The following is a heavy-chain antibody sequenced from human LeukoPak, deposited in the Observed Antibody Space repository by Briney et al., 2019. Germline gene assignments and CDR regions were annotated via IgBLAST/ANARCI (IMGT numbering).Heavy chain of an antibody. D-gene: IGHD3-22*01. CDR1: GGSFSGYY. Sequence: PSETLSLTCAVYGGSFSGYYWSWIRQPPGKGLEWIGEINHSGSTNYNPSLKSRVTISVDTSKNQFSLKLSSVTAADTAVYYCARGVVVVMSEGFDYWGQGTLVTVSS. CDR3: ARGVVVVMSEGFDY. CDR2: INHSGST. J-gene: IGHJ4*02. V-gene: IGHV4-34*01.